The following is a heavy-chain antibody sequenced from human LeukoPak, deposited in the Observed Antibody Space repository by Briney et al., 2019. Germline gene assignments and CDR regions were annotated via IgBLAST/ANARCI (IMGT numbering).Heavy chain of an antibody. D-gene: IGHD1-26*01. Sequence: ASVKVSCKASGYTFTSYGISWVRQAPGQGLEWMGWISAYNGNTNYAQKLQGRVTMTTDTSTSTAYMELRSLRSDDTAVYYCARDLGTELSGSFYYGMDVWGQGTTVTVSS. CDR1: GYTFTSYG. CDR3: ARDLGTELSGSFYYGMDV. J-gene: IGHJ6*02. CDR2: ISAYNGNT. V-gene: IGHV1-18*01.